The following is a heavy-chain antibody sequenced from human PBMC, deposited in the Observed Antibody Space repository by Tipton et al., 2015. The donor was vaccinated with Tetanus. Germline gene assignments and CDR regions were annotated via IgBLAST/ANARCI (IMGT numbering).Heavy chain of an antibody. CDR1: GGSVRSGDYY. Sequence: TLSLTCTVSGGSVRSGDYYWSWIRQSPGKGLEWIGYIFYAGSTNSNPSLKSRVTISVDKAKNQFSLKLTSVTAADTAVYYCARATEHDIMTGYDNWGPGTQVTVSS. V-gene: IGHV4-61*08. D-gene: IGHD3-9*01. J-gene: IGHJ4*02. CDR3: ARATEHDIMTGYDN. CDR2: IFYAGST.